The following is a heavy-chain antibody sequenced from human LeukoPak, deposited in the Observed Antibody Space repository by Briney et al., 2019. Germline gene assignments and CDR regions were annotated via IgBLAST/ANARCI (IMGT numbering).Heavy chain of an antibody. J-gene: IGHJ6*02. CDR1: GYSFTTYW. D-gene: IGHD2-8*01. CDR2: IDPSDSYT. V-gene: IGHV5-10-1*01. Sequence: GESLKISCKGSGYSFTTYWIGWVRQMPGKGLEWMGRIDPSDSYTNYSPSFQGHVTISADKSISTAYLQWSSLKAPDTAMYYCARLVRASVSGVDVWGQGTTVTVSS. CDR3: ARLVRASVSGVDV.